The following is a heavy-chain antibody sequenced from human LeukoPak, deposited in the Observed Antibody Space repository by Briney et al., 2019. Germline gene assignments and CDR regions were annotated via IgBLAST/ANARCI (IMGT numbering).Heavy chain of an antibody. J-gene: IGHJ4*02. Sequence: GGSLRLSCEASGFTFSNYEMHWVRQDSRKRLEWVSAIGTARETYYSDSVKGRFIISRENAKNSLYLQMNSLTAGDTAVYYCARRVGVTGSLDSWGQGTLVTVSS. CDR1: GFTFSNYE. CDR2: IGTARET. V-gene: IGHV3-13*01. D-gene: IGHD1-26*01. CDR3: ARRVGVTGSLDS.